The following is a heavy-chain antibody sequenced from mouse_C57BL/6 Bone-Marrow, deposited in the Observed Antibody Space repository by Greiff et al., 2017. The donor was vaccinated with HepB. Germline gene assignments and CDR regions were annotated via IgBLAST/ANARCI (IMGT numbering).Heavy chain of an antibody. Sequence: DVHLVESGEGLVKPGGSLKLSCAASGFTFSSYAMSWVRQTPEKRLEWVAYISSGGDYIYYADTVKGRFTISRDNARNTLYLQMSSLKSEDTAMYYCTREYYYGSSHYYAMDYWGQGTSVTVSS. CDR1: GFTFSSYA. D-gene: IGHD1-1*01. J-gene: IGHJ4*01. CDR2: ISSGGDYI. V-gene: IGHV5-9-1*02. CDR3: TREYYYGSSHYYAMDY.